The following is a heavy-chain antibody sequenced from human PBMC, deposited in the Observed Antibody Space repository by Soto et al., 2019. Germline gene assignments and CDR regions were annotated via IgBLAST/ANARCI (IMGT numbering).Heavy chain of an antibody. Sequence: GGSLRLSCAASGFTFSSYAMSWVRQAPGKGLEWVSAISGSGGSTYYADSVKGRFTISRDNSKNTLYLQMNSLRAEDTAVYYCANVCGGDCYSQYFQHWGQGTLVTVSS. CDR2: ISGSGGST. D-gene: IGHD2-21*02. CDR1: GFTFSSYA. J-gene: IGHJ1*01. V-gene: IGHV3-23*01. CDR3: ANVCGGDCYSQYFQH.